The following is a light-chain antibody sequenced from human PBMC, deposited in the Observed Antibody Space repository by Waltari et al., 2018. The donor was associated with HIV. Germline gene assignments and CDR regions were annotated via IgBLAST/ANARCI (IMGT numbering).Light chain of an antibody. J-gene: IGLJ1*01. V-gene: IGLV1-44*01. CDR3: EAWDDSLNGFV. CDR1: RPIIGSNT. Sequence: QSLLTQPPSASVPPGPRGTTPCSGSRPIIGSNTVNRYHHLPRTTPQPLNYQHLPGTAPKLLIYSNNQRPSGVPDRFSGSKSGTSASLAISGLQSEDEADYYCEAWDDSLNGFVFGTGTKVTVL. CDR2: SNN.